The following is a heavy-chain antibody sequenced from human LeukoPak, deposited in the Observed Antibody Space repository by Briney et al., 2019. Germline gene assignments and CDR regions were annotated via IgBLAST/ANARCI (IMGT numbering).Heavy chain of an antibody. CDR3: AKIGSQWELLD. Sequence: PGGSLRLSCAASGFTFSSYGMHWVRQAPGKGLDWVAFIHHDGSNKYYADSVKGRFTISRDNSKNTLYLQMNSLRPEDTAVFYCAKIGSQWELLDWGQGTLVTVSS. D-gene: IGHD1-26*01. CDR1: GFTFSSYG. CDR2: IHHDGSNK. V-gene: IGHV3-30*02. J-gene: IGHJ1*01.